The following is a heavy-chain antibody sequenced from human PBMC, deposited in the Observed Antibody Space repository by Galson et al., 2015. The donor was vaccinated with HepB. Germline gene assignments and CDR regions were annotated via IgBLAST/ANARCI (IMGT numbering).Heavy chain of an antibody. V-gene: IGHV3-43D*03. CDR3: AKDTRYSSGWHGGFDY. J-gene: IGHJ4*02. CDR2: ISWDGGST. D-gene: IGHD6-19*01. Sequence: SLRLSCAASGFTFDDYAMHWVRQAPGKGLEWVSLISWDGGSTYYAGSVKGRFTISRDNSKNSLYLQMNSLRAEDTALYFCAKDTRYSSGWHGGFDYWGQGTLVTVSS. CDR1: GFTFDDYA.